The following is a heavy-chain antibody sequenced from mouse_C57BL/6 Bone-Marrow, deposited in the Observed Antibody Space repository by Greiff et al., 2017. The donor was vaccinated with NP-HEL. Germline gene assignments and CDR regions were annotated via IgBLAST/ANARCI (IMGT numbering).Heavy chain of an antibody. CDR1: GFSLSTFGMG. J-gene: IGHJ2*01. CDR2: IWWDDDK. Sequence: QVTLKVSGPGILQPSQTLSLTCSFSGFSLSTFGMGVGWIRQPSGKGLEWLVHIWWDDDKYYNPALKSRLTITKDTSKTQRFLKIANVDTADTATYYCARRGIYYYGSSSRYFDFWGQGTTLTVSS. D-gene: IGHD1-1*01. CDR3: ARRGIYYYGSSSRYFDF. V-gene: IGHV8-8*01.